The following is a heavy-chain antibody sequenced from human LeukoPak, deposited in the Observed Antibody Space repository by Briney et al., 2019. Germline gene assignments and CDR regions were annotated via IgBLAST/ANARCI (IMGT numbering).Heavy chain of an antibody. CDR2: IDQSGST. D-gene: IGHD3-10*01. CDR3: ASLPALWFGELLPISQYYFDY. CDR1: GGSISRGHW. V-gene: IGHV4-4*02. J-gene: IGHJ4*02. Sequence: PSETLSLTCAVSGGSISRGHWWSWVRQPPGKGLEWIGEIDQSGSTNYNPSLKSRVTISVDNSKNQFSLKLTSVTAADTAVYYCASLPALWFGELLPISQYYFDYWGQGTLVTVSS.